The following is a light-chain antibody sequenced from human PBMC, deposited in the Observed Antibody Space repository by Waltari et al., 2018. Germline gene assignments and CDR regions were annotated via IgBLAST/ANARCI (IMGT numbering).Light chain of an antibody. Sequence: DIQMTQSPSPLSASVGARVTITSRASQSISSWLAWYQQKPGKAPKLLIYKASSLESGVPSRFSGSGSGTEFTLTISSLQPDDFATYYCQQYNSYPYTFGQGTKLEIK. CDR2: KAS. V-gene: IGKV1-5*03. CDR3: QQYNSYPYT. CDR1: QSISSW. J-gene: IGKJ2*01.